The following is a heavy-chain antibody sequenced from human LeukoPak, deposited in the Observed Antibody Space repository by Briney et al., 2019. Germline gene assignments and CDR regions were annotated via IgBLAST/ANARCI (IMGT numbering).Heavy chain of an antibody. CDR1: GGSISSSSYY. D-gene: IGHD3-22*01. V-gene: IGHV4-39*01. CDR2: IYYSGST. CDR3: ASPTYYDSSGYPPLAFDI. Sequence: SETLSLTCTVSGGSISSSSYYWGWIRQPPGKGLEWIGSIYYSGSTYYNPSLKSRVTISVDTSKNQFSLKLSSVTAADTAVYYCASPTYYDSSGYPPLAFDIWGQGTMVTVSS. J-gene: IGHJ3*02.